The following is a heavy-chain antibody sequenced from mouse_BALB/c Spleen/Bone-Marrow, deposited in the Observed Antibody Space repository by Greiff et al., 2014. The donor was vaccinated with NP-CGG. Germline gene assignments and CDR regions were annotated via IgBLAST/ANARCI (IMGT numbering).Heavy chain of an antibody. D-gene: IGHD1-1*01. J-gene: IGHJ3*01. CDR2: IDPANGNT. Sequence: VQLQQSGAELVKPGASVKLSCTASGFNIKDTYMHWVKQRPEQGLEWIGRIDPANGNTKYDPKFQGKATITADTSSNTAYLQLSILTSEDTAVYYCAAYYYGSSQFAYWGQGTLVTVSA. CDR1: GFNIKDTY. CDR3: AAYYYGSSQFAY. V-gene: IGHV14-3*02.